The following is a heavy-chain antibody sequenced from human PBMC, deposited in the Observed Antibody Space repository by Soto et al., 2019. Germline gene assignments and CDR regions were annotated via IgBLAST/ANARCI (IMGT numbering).Heavy chain of an antibody. CDR1: GGSFSGYY. V-gene: IGHV4-34*01. J-gene: IGHJ4*02. CDR3: ASGVGYCTNGVCSISDY. CDR2: INHSGST. Sequence: PSETLSLTCAVYGGSFSGYYWSWIRQPPGKGLEWIGEINHSGSTNYNPSLKSRVTISVDTSKNQFSLKLSSVTAADTAVYYCASGVGYCTNGVCSISDYWGQGTLVTVSS. D-gene: IGHD2-8*01.